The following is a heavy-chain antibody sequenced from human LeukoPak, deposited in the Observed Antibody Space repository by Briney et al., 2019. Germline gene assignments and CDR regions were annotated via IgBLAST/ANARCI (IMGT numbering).Heavy chain of an antibody. D-gene: IGHD4-17*01. CDR3: SKDRGGTYGDYFDY. CDR1: GFTFRSYA. V-gene: IGHV3-23*01. J-gene: IGHJ4*02. Sequence: GGSLRLSCAASGFTFRSYAMTWVRQSPGKGLEWVSAIGGSGGTTYYADSVKGRFPISRDNSKNTLYLQMNSLRAEDTAVYYCSKDRGGTYGDYFDYWGQGTLVTVSS. CDR2: IGGSGGTT.